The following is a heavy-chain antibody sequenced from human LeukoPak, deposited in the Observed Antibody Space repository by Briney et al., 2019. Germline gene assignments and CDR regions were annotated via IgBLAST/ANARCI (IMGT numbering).Heavy chain of an antibody. J-gene: IGHJ4*02. Sequence: PSETLSLTCTVSGGSISSSSYYWGWIRQPPGKGLEWIGSIYYSGSTYYNPSLKSRVTISVDTSKNQFSLKLSSVTAADTAVYYCARVSDTAMGRPPIFGDYWGQGTLVTVSS. V-gene: IGHV4-39*07. D-gene: IGHD5-18*01. CDR1: GGSISSSSYY. CDR2: IYYSGST. CDR3: ARVSDTAMGRPPIFGDY.